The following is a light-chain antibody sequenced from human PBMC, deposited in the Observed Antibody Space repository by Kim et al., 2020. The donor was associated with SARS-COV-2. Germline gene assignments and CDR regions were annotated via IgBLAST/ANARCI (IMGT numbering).Light chain of an antibody. CDR3: QQRSDWPPWT. V-gene: IGKV3-11*01. J-gene: IGKJ1*01. Sequence: SPGERATSSCRASQSVGNSLAWYQHKPGQVPRLLIYDASNRATGIPARFSASGSGTGFTLTISSLEPEDFAVYYCQQRSDWPPWTFGQGTKVEFK. CDR2: DAS. CDR1: QSVGNS.